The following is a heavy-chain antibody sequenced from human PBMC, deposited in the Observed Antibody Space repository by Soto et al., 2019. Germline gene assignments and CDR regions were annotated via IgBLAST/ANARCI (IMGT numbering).Heavy chain of an antibody. D-gene: IGHD2-21*01. CDR3: AKGSRMWTPDY. J-gene: IGHJ4*02. Sequence: ASVNVSCKTSGYTFTDYAIHWVRQAPGQTLEWLGWIAAGNGNTRFSQKFQDRVTITRDTSATTAYMELTSLRSEDTAVYYCAKGSRMWTPDYWGQGTLVTVSS. V-gene: IGHV1-3*01. CDR2: IAAGNGNT. CDR1: GYTFTDYA.